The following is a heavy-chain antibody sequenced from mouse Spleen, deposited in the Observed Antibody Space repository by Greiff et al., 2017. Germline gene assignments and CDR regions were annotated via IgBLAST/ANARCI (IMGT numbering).Heavy chain of an antibody. Sequence: EVKLVESGPELVKPGDSVKISCKASGYSFTGYFMNWVLQSHGKSLEWIGRINPYNGDTFYNQKLKGKATLTVDKSSSTAHMELRSLTSEDSADYYCARGLYYFDYWGQGTTLTVSS. CDR3: ARGLYYFDY. CDR2: INPYNGDT. V-gene: IGHV1-20*01. J-gene: IGHJ2*01. CDR1: GYSFTGYF. D-gene: IGHD3-1*01.